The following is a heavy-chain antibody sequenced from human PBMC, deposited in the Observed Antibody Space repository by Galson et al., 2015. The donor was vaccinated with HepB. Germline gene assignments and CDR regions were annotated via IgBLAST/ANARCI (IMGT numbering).Heavy chain of an antibody. CDR2: ISYDGNKE. Sequence: SLRLSCAASGFSFSNYGMHWVRQAPGKGLEWVAVISYDGNKEYHADSLKGRFTISRDNSRKTLYLQMNSLRAEDTAVYYCAKDLVLMVYAVPDNWGQGTLVTVSS. D-gene: IGHD2-8*01. CDR1: GFSFSNYG. V-gene: IGHV3-30*18. CDR3: AKDLVLMVYAVPDN. J-gene: IGHJ4*02.